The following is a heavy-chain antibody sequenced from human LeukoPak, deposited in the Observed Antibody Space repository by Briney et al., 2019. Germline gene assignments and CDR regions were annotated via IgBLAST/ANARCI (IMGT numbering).Heavy chain of an antibody. J-gene: IGHJ4*02. V-gene: IGHV3-23*01. D-gene: IGHD3-9*01. CDR1: GFTLSSFG. CDR2: ISGSSGRT. Sequence: GGSLRLSCAASGFTLSSFGMSWVRQAPGKGLEWVSAISGSSGRTYYADAVKGRFTVSRDISKNTVSLQMNRLRADDTAMYHRAKDRFYDILTGYPDYWGQGTLVTVSS. CDR3: AKDRFYDILTGYPDY.